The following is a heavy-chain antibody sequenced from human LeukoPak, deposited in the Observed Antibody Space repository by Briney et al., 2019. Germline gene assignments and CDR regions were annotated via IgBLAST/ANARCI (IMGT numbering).Heavy chain of an antibody. CDR2: ITPIFGTA. CDR3: ARGGSSGYYYSFY. J-gene: IGHJ4*02. D-gene: IGHD3-22*01. V-gene: IGHV1-69*05. Sequence: SVKVSCKASGGTFSRYSISWVRQAPGQGLEWMGGITPIFGTANYAQKFQGRVTITTDESTSTAYMELSSLRSEDTAVYYCARGGSSGYYYSFYWGQGTLVTVSS. CDR1: GGTFSRYS.